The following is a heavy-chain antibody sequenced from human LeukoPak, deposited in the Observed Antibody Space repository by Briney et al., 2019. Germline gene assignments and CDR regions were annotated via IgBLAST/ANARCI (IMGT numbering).Heavy chain of an antibody. Sequence: SETLSLTCAVYGGSFSGNYWSWIRQPPGKGLEWIGEINHSGSTNYNPSLKSRVTISVDTSKNQFSLKLSSVTAADTAVYYCARAPRVLFDYWGQGTLVTVSS. CDR2: INHSGST. J-gene: IGHJ4*02. D-gene: IGHD4/OR15-4a*01. V-gene: IGHV4-34*01. CDR3: ARAPRVLFDY. CDR1: GGSFSGNY.